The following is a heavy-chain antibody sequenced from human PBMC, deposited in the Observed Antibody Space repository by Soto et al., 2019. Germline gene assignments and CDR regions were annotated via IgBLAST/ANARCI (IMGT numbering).Heavy chain of an antibody. V-gene: IGHV5-51*01. CDR1: GYSLTSYW. CDR2: IYPGDSDT. D-gene: IGHD6-13*01. Sequence: PGESLKISCKGSGYSLTSYWIGWVRQMPGKGLEWMGIIYPGDSDTRYSPSFQGQVTISADKSISTAYLQWSSLKASDTAMYYCARSSSPSYYYYGMDVWGQGTTVTVSS. CDR3: ARSSSPSYYYYGMDV. J-gene: IGHJ6*02.